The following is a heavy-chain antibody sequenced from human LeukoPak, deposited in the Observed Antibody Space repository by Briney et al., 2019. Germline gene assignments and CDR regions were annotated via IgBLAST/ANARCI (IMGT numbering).Heavy chain of an antibody. CDR2: ISWNSGSI. J-gene: IGHJ4*02. V-gene: IGHV3-9*01. Sequence: GGSLRLSCAASGFEFDMYGMNWVRQAPGKGLEWVSGISWNSGSIGYADSVKGRFTTSRDNAKNSLYLQMNSLRAEDTALYYCAINGGGDSGYGNFDYWGQGTLVTVSS. D-gene: IGHD5-12*01. CDR1: GFEFDMYG. CDR3: AINGGGDSGYGNFDY.